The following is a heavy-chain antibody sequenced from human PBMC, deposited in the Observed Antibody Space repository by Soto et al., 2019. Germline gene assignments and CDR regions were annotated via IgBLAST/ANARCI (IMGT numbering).Heavy chain of an antibody. J-gene: IGHJ6*02. Sequence: EVQLVESGGGLVKPGGSLRLSCAASGFTFSSYSMNWVRQAPGKGLEWVSSISSSSSYIYYADSVKGRFTISRDNAKNSLYLQMNSLRAEYTAVYYCAREGYDFWSGYYLYYYYGMDVWGQGTTVTVSS. CDR1: GFTFSSYS. V-gene: IGHV3-21*01. CDR3: AREGYDFWSGYYLYYYYGMDV. D-gene: IGHD3-3*01. CDR2: ISSSSSYI.